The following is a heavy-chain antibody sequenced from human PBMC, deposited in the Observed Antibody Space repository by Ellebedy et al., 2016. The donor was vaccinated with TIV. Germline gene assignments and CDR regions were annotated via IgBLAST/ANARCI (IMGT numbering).Heavy chain of an antibody. CDR2: IYTVGDT. D-gene: IGHD4-17*01. CDR1: GFTVSSKY. CDR3: ATDPDGVYGDTTAY. J-gene: IGHJ4*02. Sequence: GGSLRLSCAVSGFTVSSKYMIWVRQAPGKGLEWLSVIYTVGDTYYADSVKGRFTVIRDNSENTLFLQMNTVRAEDTAVYYCATDPDGVYGDTTAYWGRGTLVTVSS. V-gene: IGHV3-53*01.